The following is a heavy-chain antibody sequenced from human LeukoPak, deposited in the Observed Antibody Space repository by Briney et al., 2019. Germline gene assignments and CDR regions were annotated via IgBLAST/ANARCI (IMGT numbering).Heavy chain of an antibody. CDR1: GFIFGDYY. CDR3: ARIRGAGYSSYYYMDV. CDR2: ISSSDSTI. V-gene: IGHV3-11*01. Sequence: GGSLRLSCAASGFIFGDYYMSWIRQAPGKGLEWVSYISSSDSTIYYADSVKGRFTISRDNAKNSLYLQMNSLRAEDTAVYYCARIRGAGYSSYYYMDVWGKGTTVTVSS. J-gene: IGHJ6*03. D-gene: IGHD3-9*01.